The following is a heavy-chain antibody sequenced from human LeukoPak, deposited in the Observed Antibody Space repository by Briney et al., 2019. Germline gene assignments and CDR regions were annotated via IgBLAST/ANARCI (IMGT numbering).Heavy chain of an antibody. Sequence: GGSLRLSCVASGFNFNSYSMSWVRQAPGKGLEWVSFIASSGGSTDYADSVKGRFTISRDNSKNTLYLQMNSLRAEDTAVYYCAKPQRGHTGGFDKWGQGTMVIVSS. J-gene: IGHJ3*02. CDR2: IASSGGST. CDR3: AKPQRGHTGGFDK. CDR1: GFNFNSYS. V-gene: IGHV3-23*01. D-gene: IGHD3-10*01.